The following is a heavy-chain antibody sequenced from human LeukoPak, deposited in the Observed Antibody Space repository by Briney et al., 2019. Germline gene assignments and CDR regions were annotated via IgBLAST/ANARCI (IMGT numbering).Heavy chain of an antibody. Sequence: GGSLRLSCAASGFTFDDYTMHWVRQAPGKGLEWVSLISWDGGSTYYADSVKGRFTISRDNSKNSLYLQMNSLRTEDTALYYCAKDITGGSCYSSWGQGTLVTVSS. J-gene: IGHJ5*02. V-gene: IGHV3-43*01. CDR1: GFTFDDYT. CDR2: ISWDGGST. CDR3: AKDITGGSCYSS. D-gene: IGHD2-15*01.